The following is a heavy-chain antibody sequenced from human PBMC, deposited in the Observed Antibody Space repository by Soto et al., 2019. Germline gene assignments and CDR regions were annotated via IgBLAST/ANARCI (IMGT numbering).Heavy chain of an antibody. CDR1: GFTFSSFA. J-gene: IGHJ5*02. CDR2: ISGSGGST. V-gene: IGHV3-23*01. Sequence: GGSLRLCCAASGFTFSSFAMSCVRQAPEKGLEWVSAISGSGGSTYYADSVKGRFTISRDNSKNTLYLQMNSLRAEDTAVYYCAKDQLRFLEWLFPQLLFDPWGQGTLVTVSS. D-gene: IGHD3-3*01. CDR3: AKDQLRFLEWLFPQLLFDP.